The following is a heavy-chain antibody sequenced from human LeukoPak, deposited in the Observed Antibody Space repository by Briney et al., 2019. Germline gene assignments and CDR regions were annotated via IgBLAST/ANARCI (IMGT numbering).Heavy chain of an antibody. CDR1: GFTFSSYG. Sequence: PGGSLRLSCAASGFTFSSYGMHWVRQAPGKGLEWVAVISYDGSNKYYADSVKGRFTISRDNAKNTVYLQMNSLRVEDTGVYYCARDSDLQYLDYWGQGTLVTVSS. D-gene: IGHD3-9*01. V-gene: IGHV3-30*03. CDR3: ARDSDLQYLDY. CDR2: ISYDGSNK. J-gene: IGHJ4*02.